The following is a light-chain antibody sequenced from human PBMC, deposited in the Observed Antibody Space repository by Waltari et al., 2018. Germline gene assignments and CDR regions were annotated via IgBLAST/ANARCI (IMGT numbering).Light chain of an antibody. CDR2: INSHGSH. J-gene: IGLJ3*02. CDR1: SGPRRNM. CDR3: QPGGHGIWV. V-gene: IGLV4-69*01. Sequence: QLVLTQSPPASPPPGHSVKLTCTPASGPRRNMLAGPQQQPEEDPRYLMKINSHGSHSTGDEIPNPFSGSSSGAERYLTISSVQSEDEADYYCQPGGHGIWVFGGGTKLTVL.